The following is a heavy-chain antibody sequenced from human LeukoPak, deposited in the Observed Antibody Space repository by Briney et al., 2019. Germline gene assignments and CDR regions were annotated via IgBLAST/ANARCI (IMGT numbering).Heavy chain of an antibody. CDR3: AKEHQLGDTYYYDRSGYPTAYYFDY. CDR1: GFTFDDYA. V-gene: IGHV3-9*01. CDR2: ISWNSGSI. J-gene: IGHJ4*02. Sequence: GGSLRLSCAASGFTFDDYAMHWVRQAPGKGLEWVSGISWNSGSIGYADSVKGRFTISRDNAKNSLYLQMNSLRAEDTALYYCAKEHQLGDTYYYDRSGYPTAYYFDYWGQGTLVTVSS. D-gene: IGHD3-22*01.